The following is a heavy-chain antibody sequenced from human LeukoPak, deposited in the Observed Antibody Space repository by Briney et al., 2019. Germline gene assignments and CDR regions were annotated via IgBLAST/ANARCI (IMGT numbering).Heavy chain of an antibody. CDR2: INHSGST. V-gene: IGHV4-34*01. D-gene: IGHD3-22*01. CDR1: GGSFSGYY. J-gene: IGHJ4*02. CDR3: ARVRRYYYDSSGYLDY. Sequence: PSETLSLTCAVYGGSFSGYYWSWIRQPPGKGLEWIGEINHSGSTNYNPSLKSRATISVDTSKNQFSLKLSSVTAADTAVYYCARVRRYYYDSSGYLDYWGQGTLVTVSS.